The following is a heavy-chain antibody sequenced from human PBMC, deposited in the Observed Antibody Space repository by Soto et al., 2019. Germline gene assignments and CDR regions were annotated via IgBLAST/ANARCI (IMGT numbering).Heavy chain of an antibody. D-gene: IGHD6-13*01. V-gene: IGHV3-9*01. CDR2: INWNSGSI. Sequence: GGSLRLSCAASGFTFVYYAMHWVRQVPGKGLEWVSGINWNSGSIGYGDSVKGRFAISRDNAKNSLHLQMNSLSAEDTAFYYCVKDESINWYSGHFRHWGQGTLVTVSS. CDR3: VKDESINWYSGHFRH. CDR1: GFTFVYYA. J-gene: IGHJ1*01.